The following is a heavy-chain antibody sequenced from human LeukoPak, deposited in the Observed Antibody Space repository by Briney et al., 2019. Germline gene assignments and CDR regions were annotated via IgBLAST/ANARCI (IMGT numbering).Heavy chain of an antibody. D-gene: IGHD2-21*01. V-gene: IGHV3-74*01. CDR2: INSDGRSA. Sequence: GGTLRLSCAASGFILSEDWMHCVRQSPGTGLVWVSRINSDGRSAAYTDSVKGRLTFGRDNTKNTLSLQMNSLRAEDTAVYYCVRVFLVPYYGLVVGGEGTTVSVSS. J-gene: IGHJ6*04. CDR1: GFILSEDW. CDR3: VRVFLVPYYGLVV.